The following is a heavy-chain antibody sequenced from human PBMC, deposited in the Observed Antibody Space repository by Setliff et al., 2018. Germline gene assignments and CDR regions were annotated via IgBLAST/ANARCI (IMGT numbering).Heavy chain of an antibody. CDR1: GYTFTNSI. V-gene: IGHV1-18*04. D-gene: IGHD2-15*01. CDR2: ISAYNGNT. J-gene: IGHJ5*02. Sequence: ASVKVSCKASGYTFTNSIMNWVRQAPGQGLEWMGWISAYNGNTYHAQKFQDRLSMTTDTSTSTAYMELRSLRADDTAVYYCERLVRHCTRISCQRTSEADLWGQGTQVTVSA. CDR3: ERLVRHCTRISCQRTSEADL.